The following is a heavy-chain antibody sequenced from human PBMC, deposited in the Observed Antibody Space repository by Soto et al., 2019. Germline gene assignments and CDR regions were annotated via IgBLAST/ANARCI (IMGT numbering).Heavy chain of an antibody. CDR1: GFTFSTYP. Sequence: EAQLSESGGGLVQPGGSLRLSCAASGFTFSTYPMSWVRQAPGKGLEWVSGISGSGISTYYADSVKGRFTISRDNSKNTVFLQMNSLRAEGTAVYYCAKPPVITASYYYYDMDVWGQGTTVTVSS. CDR2: ISGSGIST. J-gene: IGHJ6*02. V-gene: IGHV3-23*01. CDR3: AKPPVITASYYYYDMDV. D-gene: IGHD4-4*01.